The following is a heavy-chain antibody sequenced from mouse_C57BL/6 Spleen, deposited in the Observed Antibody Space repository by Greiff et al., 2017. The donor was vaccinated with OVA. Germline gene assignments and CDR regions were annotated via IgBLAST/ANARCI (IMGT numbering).Heavy chain of an antibody. CDR3: ARDLGYYFYAMDY. Sequence: DVKLQESGPGLVKPSQSLSLTCSVTGYSITSGYYWNWIRQFPGNKLEWMGYISYDGSNNYNPSLKNRISITRDTSKNQFFLKLNSVTTEDTATYYCARDLGYYFYAMDYWGQGTSVTVSS. CDR2: ISYDGSN. V-gene: IGHV3-6*01. D-gene: IGHD1-1*01. J-gene: IGHJ4*01. CDR1: GYSITSGYY.